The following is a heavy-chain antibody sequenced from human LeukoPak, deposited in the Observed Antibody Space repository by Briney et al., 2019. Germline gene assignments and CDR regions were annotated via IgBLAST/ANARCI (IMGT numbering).Heavy chain of an antibody. CDR3: ARDRAALYFDY. CDR1: GGSISSHY. CDR2: INYSGRP. V-gene: IGHV4-59*11. J-gene: IGHJ4*02. Sequence: SETLSLTCTVSGGSISSHYWSWIRQPPGKGLEWSGYINYSGRPNYNPSLKSRVTISVDTSKNQFSLKLSSVTAADTAVYYCARDRAALYFDYWGQGTLVTVSS. D-gene: IGHD6-6*01.